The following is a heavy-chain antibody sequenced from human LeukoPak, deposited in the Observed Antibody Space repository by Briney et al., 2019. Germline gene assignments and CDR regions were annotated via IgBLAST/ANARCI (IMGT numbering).Heavy chain of an antibody. V-gene: IGHV1-18*01. CDR3: ARDQRFGIAAVDSWFDP. J-gene: IGHJ5*02. Sequence: ASVKVSCKASGYTFSTYGINWVRQAPGQGLEWMGWISAYNGHTIYAQMFQGRVTLTTSTSTNTAYMELRSLRSDDTAVNYCARDQRFGIAAVDSWFDPWGQGTLVTVSS. CDR1: GYTFSTYG. CDR2: ISAYNGHT. D-gene: IGHD6-13*01.